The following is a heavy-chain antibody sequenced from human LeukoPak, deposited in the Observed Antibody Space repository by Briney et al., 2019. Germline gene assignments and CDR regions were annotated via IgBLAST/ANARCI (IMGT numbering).Heavy chain of an antibody. Sequence: SETLSLTCTVSGGSISSSTYYWGWIRQPPGKGLEWIGSIYYSGSTFYNPSLKSRVTISVDTSKNQFSLKLTSVTAADTAVYYCATQTLRLWGQGTLVTVSS. V-gene: IGHV4-39*01. CDR2: IYYSGST. D-gene: IGHD4-17*01. J-gene: IGHJ4*02. CDR3: ATQTLRL. CDR1: GGSISSSTYY.